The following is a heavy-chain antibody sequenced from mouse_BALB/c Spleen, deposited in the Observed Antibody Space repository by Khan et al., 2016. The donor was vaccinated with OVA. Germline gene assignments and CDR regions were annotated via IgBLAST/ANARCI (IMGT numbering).Heavy chain of an antibody. Sequence: QVHVKQSGAELAKPGASVKMSCKASGYTFTNYWMHWVKQRPGQGLEWIGYINPSTGYTEYNQKFKDKATLTADKSSSTAYMQLSSLTSEDSAVYYCARFRYDERGDYWGQGTTLTVSS. V-gene: IGHV1-7*01. CDR3: ARFRYDERGDY. CDR2: INPSTGYT. CDR1: GYTFTNYW. D-gene: IGHD2-14*01. J-gene: IGHJ2*01.